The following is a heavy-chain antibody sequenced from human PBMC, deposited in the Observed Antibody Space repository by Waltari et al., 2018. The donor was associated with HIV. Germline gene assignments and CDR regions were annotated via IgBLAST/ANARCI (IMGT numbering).Heavy chain of an antibody. V-gene: IGHV4-59*01. D-gene: IGHD3-22*01. CDR1: GGSISSYY. Sequence: QVQLQKSGPGLVKPSETLSLTCTVSGGSISSYYCSWNRHPPGKGLAWIGYIYYSGTTTDTPPRKSRVTIAVDTCKKQFSLKLSSVPAADTAVYYCARDRYDSSGYNLRGYYYGMDVWGQGTTVTVSS. CDR2: IYYSGTT. J-gene: IGHJ6*02. CDR3: ARDRYDSSGYNLRGYYYGMDV.